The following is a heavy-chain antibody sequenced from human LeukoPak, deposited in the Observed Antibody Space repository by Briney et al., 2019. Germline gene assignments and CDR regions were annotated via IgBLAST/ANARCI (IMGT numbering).Heavy chain of an antibody. D-gene: IGHD1-26*01. CDR2: ISYDGSNK. CDR3: ARGVSVGATYFDP. CDR1: GFTFSSYA. Sequence: GGSLRLSCAASGFTFSSYAMHWVRQAPGKGLEWVAVISYDGSNKYYADSVKGRFTISRDNSKNTLYLQMNSLRAEDTAVYYCARGVSVGATYFDPWGQGTLVTVSS. J-gene: IGHJ5*02. V-gene: IGHV3-30*04.